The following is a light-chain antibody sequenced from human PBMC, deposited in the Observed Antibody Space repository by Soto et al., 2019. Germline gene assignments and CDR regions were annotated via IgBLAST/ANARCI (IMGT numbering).Light chain of an antibody. J-gene: IGKJ5*01. CDR1: QSVSSD. CDR3: QQYGSSPLT. V-gene: IGKV3-15*01. Sequence: EIVMTQSPATLSVTPGERATLSCRASQSVSSDLAWYHQKPGQAPRLLIYGASTRATGIPARFSGSGSGTEFTLTINSLQSEDFAVYYCQQYGSSPLTFGQGTRLEIK. CDR2: GAS.